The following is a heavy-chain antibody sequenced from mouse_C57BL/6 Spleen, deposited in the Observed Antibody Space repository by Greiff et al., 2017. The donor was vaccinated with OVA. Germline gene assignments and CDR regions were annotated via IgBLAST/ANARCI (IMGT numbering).Heavy chain of an antibody. J-gene: IGHJ1*03. V-gene: IGHV1-19*01. D-gene: IGHD4-1*02. CDR2: INPYNGGT. CDR3: AREVQLGDWYFDV. Sequence: SGPVLVKPGASVKMSCKASGYTFTDYYMNWVKQSHGKSLEWIGVINPYNGGTSYNQKFKGKATLTVDKSSSTAYMELNSLTSEDSAVYYCAREVQLGDWYFDVWGTGTTVTVSS. CDR1: GYTFTDYY.